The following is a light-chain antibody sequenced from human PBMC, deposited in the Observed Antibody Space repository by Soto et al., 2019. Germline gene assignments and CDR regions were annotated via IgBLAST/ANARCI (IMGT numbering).Light chain of an antibody. CDR2: DVS. Sequence: QSVLTQPASVSGSPGQSITISCTGTSSDVGGYNYVSWYQQHPGKAPKLMIYDVSNRPSGVSNRFSGSKSGNTASLTISGREADDEADYYCSSYTHSSTVVFGGGTQLTVL. CDR1: SSDVGGYNY. V-gene: IGLV2-14*01. CDR3: SSYTHSSTVV. J-gene: IGLJ2*01.